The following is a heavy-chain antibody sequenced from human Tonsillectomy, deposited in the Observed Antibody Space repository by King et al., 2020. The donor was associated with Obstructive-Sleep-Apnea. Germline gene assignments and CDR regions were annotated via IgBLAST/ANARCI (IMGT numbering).Heavy chain of an antibody. CDR1: VGSISSYY. D-gene: IGHD3-22*01. J-gene: IGHJ3*02. CDR3: ARTWSTYYYDSSGFDI. CDR2: FYYRGST. Sequence: VQLQESGPGLVKPSETLSLTCTVSVGSISSYYWSWIRQPPGKGLEWIGYFYYRGSTNYNPSLKSRVTISVDTSKNQFSLKLSSVTAADTAVYYCARTWSTYYYDSSGFDIWGQGTMVTVSS. V-gene: IGHV4-59*01.